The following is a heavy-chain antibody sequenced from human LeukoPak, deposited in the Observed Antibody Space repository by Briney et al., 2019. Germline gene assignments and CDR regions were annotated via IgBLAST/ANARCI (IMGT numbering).Heavy chain of an antibody. CDR2: INSDESVT. J-gene: IGHJ4*02. D-gene: IGHD5-18*01. V-gene: IGHV3-74*01. Sequence: GGSLRLSCAASGFSFSTYWMHWVRQAPGKGLVWVSRINSDESVTNYADSVKGRFTISRDNAKNTLYLQMNNLRAEDAAVYYCARDAKYSYDPYYFDYWGQGTLVTVSS. CDR3: ARDAKYSYDPYYFDY. CDR1: GFSFSTYW.